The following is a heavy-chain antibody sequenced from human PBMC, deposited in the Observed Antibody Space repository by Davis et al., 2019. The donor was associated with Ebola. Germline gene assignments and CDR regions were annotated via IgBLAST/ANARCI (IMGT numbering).Heavy chain of an antibody. D-gene: IGHD6-19*01. CDR1: TFTFSTYS. V-gene: IGHV3-21*01. Sequence: GESLKISCAVSTFTFSTYSMNWVRQAPGKGLEWVASISGNSLYIYYAVSVKGRFTISRDNAKNSLYLQMKSLRAEDTAVYYCAGGKDSSGWYGDDAFDFWGQGTMVTV. CDR2: ISGNSLYI. CDR3: AGGKDSSGWYGDDAFDF. J-gene: IGHJ3*01.